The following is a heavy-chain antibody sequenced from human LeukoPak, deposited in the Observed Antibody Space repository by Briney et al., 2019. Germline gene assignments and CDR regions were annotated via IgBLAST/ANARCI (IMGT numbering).Heavy chain of an antibody. Sequence: GGSLRLSCAASGFTFSSNWMHWVRQAPGKGLVWVSRINEDGSTTNYADSVKGRFTISRDNAKNTLYLQMNSLRAEDTAVYYCAKSGSSWPNWFDPWGQGTLVTVSS. D-gene: IGHD6-13*01. CDR1: GFTFSSNW. CDR3: AKSGSSWPNWFDP. J-gene: IGHJ5*02. V-gene: IGHV3-74*01. CDR2: INEDGSTT.